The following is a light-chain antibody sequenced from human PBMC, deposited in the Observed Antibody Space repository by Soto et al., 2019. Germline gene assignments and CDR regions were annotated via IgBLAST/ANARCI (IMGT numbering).Light chain of an antibody. J-gene: IGLJ2*01. CDR3: SSYTSSTTLI. Sequence: QSVLTQPASVSGSPGQSITISCTGTSSDVGGYNYVSWYQQRPGKVPKLMIYEVSNRPSGISNRFSGSKSGNTASLTISGLQADDEADYYCSSYTSSTTLIFGGGTKLTVL. CDR2: EVS. V-gene: IGLV2-14*01. CDR1: SSDVGGYNY.